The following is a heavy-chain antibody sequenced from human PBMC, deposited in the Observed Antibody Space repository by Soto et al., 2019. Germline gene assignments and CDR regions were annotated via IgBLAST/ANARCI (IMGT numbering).Heavy chain of an antibody. CDR3: ARNGVGFGFDI. CDR1: GRSMSGYN. CDR2: IGPTGDT. J-gene: IGHJ3*02. D-gene: IGHD3-10*01. V-gene: IGHV4-34*02. Sequence: QVQQQQWGAPLLKPSETLSLTCAEYGRSMSGYNWSWLRRSPVRGLEWIGEIGPTGDTNYGPSFMSRVTVSVDTSKYELSLRLTQVTAADTATYLCARNGVGFGFDIWGLGTMVSVSS.